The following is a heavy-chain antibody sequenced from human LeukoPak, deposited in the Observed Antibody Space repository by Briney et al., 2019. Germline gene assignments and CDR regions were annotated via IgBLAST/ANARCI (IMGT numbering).Heavy chain of an antibody. CDR1: GLTFNNYA. Sequence: GGSLRLSCAVSGLTFNNYAMSWVRQAPGKGLEWVSAISKSGDHTYYAASAKGRFTISRDNSKNTLYLQMSSLRAEDTAVYYCAKEFNRGLPDYWGQGTLVTVPS. J-gene: IGHJ4*02. CDR3: AKEFNRGLPDY. D-gene: IGHD2-21*01. CDR2: ISKSGDHT. V-gene: IGHV3-23*01.